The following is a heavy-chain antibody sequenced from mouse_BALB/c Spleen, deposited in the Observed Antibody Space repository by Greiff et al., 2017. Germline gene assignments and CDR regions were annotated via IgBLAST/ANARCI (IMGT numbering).Heavy chain of an antibody. CDR3: ARGGGRGYFDY. CDR2: ISYDGSN. CDR1: GYSITSGYY. Sequence: EVQVVESGPGLVKPSQSLSLTCSVTGYSITSGYYWNWIRQFPGNKLEWMGYISYDGSNNYNPSLKNRISITRDTSKNQFFLKLNSVTTEDTATYYCARGGGRGYFDYWGQGTTLTVSS. J-gene: IGHJ2*01. D-gene: IGHD3-3*01. V-gene: IGHV3-6*02.